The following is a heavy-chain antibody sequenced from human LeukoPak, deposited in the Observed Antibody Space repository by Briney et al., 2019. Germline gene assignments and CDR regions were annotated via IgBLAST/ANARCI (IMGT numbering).Heavy chain of an antibody. J-gene: IGHJ4*02. Sequence: PGGSLRLSCAASGFTFSSYWMHWVRQAPGEGLVWVSRIESDGSTTSYADSVKGRFTISRDNAKNTLYLQMNSLRVDDTAVYYCARYSSNWHAVDYWGQGTLVTVSS. V-gene: IGHV3-74*01. D-gene: IGHD6-13*01. CDR3: ARYSSNWHAVDY. CDR2: IESDGSTT. CDR1: GFTFSSYW.